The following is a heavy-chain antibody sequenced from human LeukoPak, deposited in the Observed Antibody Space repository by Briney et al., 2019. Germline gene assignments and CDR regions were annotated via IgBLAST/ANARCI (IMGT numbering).Heavy chain of an antibody. CDR1: GFTFSSYA. J-gene: IGHJ5*02. D-gene: IGHD6-13*01. Sequence: PGGSLRLSCAASGFTFSSYAMSWVRQAPGKGLEWVSSISTSSSYIYYADSVKGRFTISRDNAKNSLYLQMNSLRAEDTAVYYCARGDRGTAAGNNWFNPWGQGTLVTVSS. CDR3: ARGDRGTAAGNNWFNP. V-gene: IGHV3-21*01. CDR2: ISTSSSYI.